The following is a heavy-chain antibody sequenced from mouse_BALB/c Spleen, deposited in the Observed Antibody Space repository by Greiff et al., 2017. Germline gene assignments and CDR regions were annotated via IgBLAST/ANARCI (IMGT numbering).Heavy chain of an antibody. CDR3: ARRVTGAMDY. CDR1: GFTFTDYY. V-gene: IGHV7-3*02. Sequence: EVQLVESGGGLVQPGGSLRLSCATSGFTFTDYYMSWVRQPPGKALEWLGFIRNKANGYTTEYSASVKGRFTISRDNSQSILYLQMNTLRAEDSATYYCARRVTGAMDYWGQGTSVTVSS. J-gene: IGHJ4*01. CDR2: IRNKANGYTT. D-gene: IGHD2-13*01.